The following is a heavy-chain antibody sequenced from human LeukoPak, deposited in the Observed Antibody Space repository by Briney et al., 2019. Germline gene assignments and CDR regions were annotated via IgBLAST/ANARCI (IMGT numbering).Heavy chain of an antibody. CDR2: IYYSGST. V-gene: IGHV4-31*03. D-gene: IGHD3-22*01. CDR3: AREAYYYDSSGSGYFDY. J-gene: IGHJ4*02. Sequence: TSSETLSLTCTVSGGSISSDYWGWIRQHPGKGLEWIGYIYYSGSTYYNPSLKSRVTISVDTSKNQFSLKLSSVTAADTAVYYCAREAYYYDSSGSGYFDYWDQGTLVTVSS. CDR1: GGSISSDY.